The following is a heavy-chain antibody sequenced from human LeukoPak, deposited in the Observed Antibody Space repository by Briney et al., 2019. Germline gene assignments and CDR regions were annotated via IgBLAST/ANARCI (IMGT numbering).Heavy chain of an antibody. D-gene: IGHD6-25*01. J-gene: IGHJ4*02. Sequence: GGSLRLSCSASGFTFSNYWMHWVRQAPGKGLLWVSRINSDGSSTSYADSVKGRFTISRDNAKNTLYLQMNSLRAEDTAVYYCARRRSGHYFDYWGLGTLVTVSS. V-gene: IGHV3-74*01. CDR1: GFTFSNYW. CDR2: INSDGSST. CDR3: ARRRSGHYFDY.